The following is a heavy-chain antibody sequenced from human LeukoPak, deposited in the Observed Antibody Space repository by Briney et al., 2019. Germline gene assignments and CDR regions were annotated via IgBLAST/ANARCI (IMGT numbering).Heavy chain of an antibody. Sequence: SGPTLVKPTQTLTPTCTFSGFPLSTSGVGVGWIRQPPGKVLEWLALIYWDDDKRYSPSLKSRLTITKDTSKNQVVLTMTNMDPVDTATYYCAHSGSSSWYGVLWGQGTLVTVSS. CDR2: IYWDDDK. D-gene: IGHD6-13*01. V-gene: IGHV2-5*02. CDR1: GFPLSTSGVG. J-gene: IGHJ4*02. CDR3: AHSGSSSWYGVL.